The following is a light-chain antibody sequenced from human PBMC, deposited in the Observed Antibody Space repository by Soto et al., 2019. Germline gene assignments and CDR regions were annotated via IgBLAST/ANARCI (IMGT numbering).Light chain of an antibody. V-gene: IGLV2-18*01. Sequence: QSALTQPPSVSGSPGQSVTISCTGTSSDVGSYNRISWYQQPPGTAPKLIIFEVSNRPSGVPDRFSGSKSGSTASLTISGLQAEDEADYYCSLYISGSTYVFGSGPKVTVL. CDR3: SLYISGSTYV. J-gene: IGLJ1*01. CDR2: EVS. CDR1: SSDVGSYNR.